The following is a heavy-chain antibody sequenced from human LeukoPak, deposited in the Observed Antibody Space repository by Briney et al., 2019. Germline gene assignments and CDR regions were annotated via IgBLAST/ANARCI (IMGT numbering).Heavy chain of an antibody. CDR2: IYYSGST. J-gene: IGHJ3*02. CDR3: ASSVTMDAFDI. CDR1: GGSISSYY. V-gene: IGHV4-59*01. Sequence: SETLSLTCTVSGGSISSYYWSWIRQPPGKGLEWIGYIYYSGSTNYNPSLKSRVTISVDTSKNQFSLKLSSVTAADTAVYCCASSVTMDAFDIWGQGTMVTVSS. D-gene: IGHD4-17*01.